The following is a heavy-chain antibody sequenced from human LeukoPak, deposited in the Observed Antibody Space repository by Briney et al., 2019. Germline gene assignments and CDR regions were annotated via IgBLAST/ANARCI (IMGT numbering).Heavy chain of an antibody. CDR1: GGSVSSGSYY. CDR2: IYYSGST. J-gene: IGHJ6*02. CDR3: ARNVLYGMDV. V-gene: IGHV4-61*01. D-gene: IGHD3-16*01. Sequence: SETLSLTCSVSGGSVSSGSYYWNWIRQPPGKGLEWIGYIYYSGSTNYNPSLQSRVTISVDTSRNQFSLKLSSVTAADTAVYYCARNVLYGMDVWGQGTTVTVSS.